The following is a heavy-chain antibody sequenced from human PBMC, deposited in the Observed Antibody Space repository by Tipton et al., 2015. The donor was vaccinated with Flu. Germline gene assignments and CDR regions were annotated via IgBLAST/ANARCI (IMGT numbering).Heavy chain of an antibody. CDR1: GGSISSYY. CDR3: ARHGRGYSYGYHWYFDL. V-gene: IGHV4-4*07. D-gene: IGHD5-18*01. CDR2: IYTSGST. J-gene: IGHJ2*01. Sequence: TLSLTCTVSGGSISSYYWSWIRQPAGKGLEWIGRIYTSGSTNYNTSLKSRVTMSVDTSKNQFSLKLSSVTAADTAVYYCARHGRGYSYGYHWYFDLWGRGTLVTVSS.